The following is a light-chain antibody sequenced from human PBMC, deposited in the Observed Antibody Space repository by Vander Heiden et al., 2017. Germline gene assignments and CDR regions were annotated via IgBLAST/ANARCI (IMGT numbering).Light chain of an antibody. V-gene: IGKV1-5*03. CDR1: HSISSW. CDR3: QQYNSYPYT. Sequence: DIQMTQSPSPLSASVGDRATITCRASHSISSWLDWYQQKPGKAPKLLIYMASSLESGVPSRFSGSGSGTEFTLTISSLQPDDFATYYCQQYNSYPYTFGQGTKLEIK. CDR2: MAS. J-gene: IGKJ2*01.